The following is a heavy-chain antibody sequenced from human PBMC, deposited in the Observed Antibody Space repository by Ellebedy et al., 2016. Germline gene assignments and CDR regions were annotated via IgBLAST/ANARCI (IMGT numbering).Heavy chain of an antibody. CDR3: ARDLRIASDYYYYAMDV. CDR2: IKQDGNDK. CDR1: GFTFSSYW. V-gene: IGHV3-7*01. J-gene: IGHJ6*02. D-gene: IGHD6-25*01. Sequence: GESLKISXTASGFTFSSYWMSWVRQAPGKGLEWVANIKQDGNDKHYVDSVKGRFTISRDNAKNSLYLQMNSLRAEDTAVYYCARDLRIASDYYYYAMDVWGQGTTVTVSS.